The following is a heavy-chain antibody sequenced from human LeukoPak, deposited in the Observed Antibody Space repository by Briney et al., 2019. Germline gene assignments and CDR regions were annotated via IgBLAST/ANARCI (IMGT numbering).Heavy chain of an antibody. CDR3: ASGSPAGDY. D-gene: IGHD1-26*01. Sequence: GGSLRLSCAASGFSFSSYSMNWVRQAPGKGLEWVSSISSSKSYIFYADSVKGRFTISRDNAKNSLYPEMTSLRAEDTALYYCASGSPAGDYWGQGTLVTVSS. CDR2: ISSSKSYI. J-gene: IGHJ4*02. CDR1: GFSFSSYS. V-gene: IGHV3-21*01.